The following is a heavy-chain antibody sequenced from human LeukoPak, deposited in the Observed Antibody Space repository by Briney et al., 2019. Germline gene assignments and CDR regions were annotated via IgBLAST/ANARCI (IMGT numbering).Heavy chain of an antibody. CDR1: GFTFSNAW. CDR3: TTYVAVAGTRHFDS. CDR2: IRSKTDGGTT. V-gene: IGHV3-15*01. D-gene: IGHD6-19*01. Sequence: VGSLRLSCVASGFTFSNAWMSWVRQAPGKGLEWIGRIRSKTDGGTTDYAAPVKDRFTISRDDSKNTLFLQINSLKTEDTAVYYCTTYVAVAGTRHFDSWGQGALVTVSS. J-gene: IGHJ4*02.